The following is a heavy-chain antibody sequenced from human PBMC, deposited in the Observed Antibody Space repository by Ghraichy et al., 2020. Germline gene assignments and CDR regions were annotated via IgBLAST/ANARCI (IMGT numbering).Heavy chain of an antibody. CDR2: INHSGST. CDR3: ARRRSGYDFWSGPPSGSHYFDY. J-gene: IGHJ4*02. V-gene: IGHV4-34*01. D-gene: IGHD3-3*01. Sequence: SETLSLTCAVYGGSFSGYYWSWIRQPPGKGLEWIGEINHSGSTNYNPSLKSRVTISVDTSKNQFSLKLSSVTAADTAVYYCARRRSGYDFWSGPPSGSHYFDYWGQGTLVTVSS. CDR1: GGSFSGYY.